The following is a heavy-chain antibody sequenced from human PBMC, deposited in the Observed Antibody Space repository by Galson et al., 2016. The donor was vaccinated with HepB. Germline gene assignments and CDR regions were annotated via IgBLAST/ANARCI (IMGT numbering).Heavy chain of an antibody. CDR2: NHSGGNT. Sequence: SLRLSCAASGFTVGNNYMSWVRQAPGKGLEWVSSNHSGGNTIYADSVKGRFTISRDSSKNTLKLQINSLTAEDTAVYYCTRRPGNWGQGTLVTVSS. D-gene: IGHD6-6*01. J-gene: IGHJ4*02. CDR1: GFTVGNNY. CDR3: TRRPGN. V-gene: IGHV3-53*01.